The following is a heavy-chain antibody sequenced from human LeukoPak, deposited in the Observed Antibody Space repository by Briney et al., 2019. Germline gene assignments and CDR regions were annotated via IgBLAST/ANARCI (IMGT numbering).Heavy chain of an antibody. J-gene: IGHJ4*02. D-gene: IGHD5-12*01. CDR1: GYTFTSFW. Sequence: GESLKISCKGSGYTFTSFWIGWVRQMPGKGLEWLGMIFPADSNTAYSPSFQGQVTLSADKSISTAYLQWSSLKASDTAIYYCARRASGYDDYWGQGTLVTVPS. CDR2: IFPADSNT. V-gene: IGHV5-51*01. CDR3: ARRASGYDDY.